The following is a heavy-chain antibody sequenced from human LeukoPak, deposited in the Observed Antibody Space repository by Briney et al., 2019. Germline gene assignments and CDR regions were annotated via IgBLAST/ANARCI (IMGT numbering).Heavy chain of an antibody. J-gene: IGHJ5*01. V-gene: IGHV4-39*01. Sequence: QPSETLSLTCTVSGGSISTSTYYWGWIRQPPGEGLEWIGSISYSGSTSYGYYDYYNPSLKSRVTISVDTSKNQFSLKLTSVTAADTAVYHCARRRGGYPFDSWGQGTLITVSS. CDR1: GGSISTSTYY. CDR2: ISYSGST. CDR3: ARRRGGYPFDS. D-gene: IGHD2-15*01.